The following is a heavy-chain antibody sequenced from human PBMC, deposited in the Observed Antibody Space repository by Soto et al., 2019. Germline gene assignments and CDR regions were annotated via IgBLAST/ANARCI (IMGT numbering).Heavy chain of an antibody. Sequence: SETLSLTCTVSGGSISSYYWSWIRQSPGKGLEWIGYISYSGSTEYNPSLKSRVTISVDTSKNQFSLKLSSVTAADTAVYYCARDLWGYCGTDCYPLDVWGQGTTVTVSS. D-gene: IGHD2-21*02. CDR1: GGSISSYY. J-gene: IGHJ6*02. V-gene: IGHV4-59*12. CDR3: ARDLWGYCGTDCYPLDV. CDR2: ISYSGST.